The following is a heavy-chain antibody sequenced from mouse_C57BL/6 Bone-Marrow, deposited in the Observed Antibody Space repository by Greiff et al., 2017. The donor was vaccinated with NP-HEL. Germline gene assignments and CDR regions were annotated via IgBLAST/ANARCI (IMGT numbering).Heavy chain of an antibody. D-gene: IGHD2-12*01. J-gene: IGHJ2*01. V-gene: IGHV5-17*01. Sequence: EVKLMESGGGLVKPGGSLKLSCAASGFTFSDYGMHWVRQAPEKGLEWVAYISSGSSTISSAYTVTGRFTISRDNAKNTLFLQMNSLRAEDTAMYYCANDDVDYWGQGTTLTVSS. CDR3: ANDDVDY. CDR1: GFTFSDYG. CDR2: ISSGSSTI.